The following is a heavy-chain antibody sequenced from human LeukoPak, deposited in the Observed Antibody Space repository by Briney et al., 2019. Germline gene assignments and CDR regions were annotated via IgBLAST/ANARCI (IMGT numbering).Heavy chain of an antibody. Sequence: GGSLRLSCAASGFTFSSYWMHWVRQAPGKGLEWVANIKQDGSEKYYVDSVKGRFTISRDNAKNSLYLQMNSLRAEDTAVYYCAREAYCGGDCYYDYWGQGTLVTVSS. V-gene: IGHV3-7*01. CDR3: AREAYCGGDCYYDY. CDR2: IKQDGSEK. D-gene: IGHD2-21*02. J-gene: IGHJ4*02. CDR1: GFTFSSYW.